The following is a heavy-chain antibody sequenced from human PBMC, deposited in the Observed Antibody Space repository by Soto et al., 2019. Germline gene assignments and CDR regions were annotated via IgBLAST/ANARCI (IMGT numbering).Heavy chain of an antibody. V-gene: IGHV3-23*01. CDR1: GFTFASHA. D-gene: IGHD6-6*01. Sequence: PGGSLRLSCAASGFTFASHAMNWVRQAPGKGLQWVSTITDSGGRTYYADSVKGRFTISRDNSKNTLSLQMNNLRAEDTAIYYCAKDLGSSSPNWFDPWGRGTLVTVSS. J-gene: IGHJ5*02. CDR2: ITDSGGRT. CDR3: AKDLGSSSPNWFDP.